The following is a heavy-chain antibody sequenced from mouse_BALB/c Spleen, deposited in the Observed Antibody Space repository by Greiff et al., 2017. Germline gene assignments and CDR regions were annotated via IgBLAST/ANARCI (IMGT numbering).Heavy chain of an antibody. CDR2: INPSTGYT. J-gene: IGHJ4*01. D-gene: IGHD2-3*01. CDR3: ARCYDGYYYAMDY. Sequence: QVQLKESGAELAKPGASVKMSCKASGYTFTSYWMHWVKQRPGQGLEWIGYINPSTGYTEYNQKFKDKATLTADKSSSTAYMQLSSLTSEDSAVYYCARCYDGYYYAMDYWGQGTSVTVSS. CDR1: GYTFTSYW. V-gene: IGHV1-7*01.